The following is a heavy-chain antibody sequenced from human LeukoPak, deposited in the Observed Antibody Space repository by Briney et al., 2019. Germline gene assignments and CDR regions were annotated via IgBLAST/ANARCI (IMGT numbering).Heavy chain of an antibody. CDR3: ASWQYYDSSGYFPNDAFDI. CDR1: GGSISSSSYY. J-gene: IGHJ3*02. Sequence: SETLSLTCTVSGGSISSSSYYWGWLRQPPGKGLEWIGSIYYSGSTYYNPSLKSRVTISVDTSKNQFSLKLSSVTAADTAVYYWASWQYYDSSGYFPNDAFDIWGQGTMVTVSS. CDR2: IYYSGST. V-gene: IGHV4-39*07. D-gene: IGHD3-22*01.